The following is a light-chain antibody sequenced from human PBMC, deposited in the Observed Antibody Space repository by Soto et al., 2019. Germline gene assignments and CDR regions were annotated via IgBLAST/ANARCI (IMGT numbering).Light chain of an antibody. CDR2: GAS. V-gene: IGKV3-15*01. CDR3: QQYDNWPLT. J-gene: IGKJ4*01. CDR1: QSVSSN. Sequence: EIVMTQSPATLPVSPGERATLSCRASQSVSSNLAWYQQKPGQAPRFLIYGASTRPTGIPARFSGSGSGTEFTLTISSLQSEDFAVYYCQQYDNWPLTFGGGTKVELK.